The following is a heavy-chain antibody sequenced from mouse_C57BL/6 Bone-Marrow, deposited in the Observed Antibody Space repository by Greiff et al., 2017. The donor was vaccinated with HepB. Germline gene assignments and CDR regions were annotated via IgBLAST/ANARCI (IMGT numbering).Heavy chain of an antibody. CDR3: EMQRIIYLYESRYNYYYMDY. CDR2: ISSGGSYT. J-gene: IGHJ4*01. D-gene: IGHD1-1*01. Sequence: EVKVVESGGDLVKPGGSLKLSCAASGFTFSSYGMSWVRQTPDKRLEWVATISSGGSYTYYPDSVKGRFTISRDNAKNTLYLQMSSLKSEDTAMYYCEMQRIIYLYESRYNYYYMDYWGQGTSLTVSS. V-gene: IGHV5-6*01. CDR1: GFTFSSYG.